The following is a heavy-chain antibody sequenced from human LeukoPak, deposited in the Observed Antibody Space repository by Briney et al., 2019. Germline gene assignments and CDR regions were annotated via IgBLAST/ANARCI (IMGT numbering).Heavy chain of an antibody. CDR1: GFTFDDYG. D-gene: IGHD6-19*01. CDR2: INWNGGST. CDR3: ARDMRGWYGYYFDY. V-gene: IGHV3-20*04. Sequence: PGGSLRLSCAASGFTFDDYGMSWVRQAPGKGLEWVSGINWNGGSTGYADSVKGRFTISRDNAKTSLYLQMNSLRAEDTALYYCARDMRGWYGYYFDYWGQGTLVTVSS. J-gene: IGHJ4*02.